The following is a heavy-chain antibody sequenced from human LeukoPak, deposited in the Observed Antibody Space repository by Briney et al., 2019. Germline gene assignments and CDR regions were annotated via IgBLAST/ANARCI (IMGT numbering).Heavy chain of an antibody. D-gene: IGHD5-12*01. Sequence: GGSLRLSCAASGFTFSSYAMSWVRQAPGKGLEWVSAISGSGGSTYYADSVKGRFTISRDNSKNTLYLQMNNLRAEDTAVYYCAKQYSGYGEVYYYMDVWGKGTTVTVSS. CDR2: ISGSGGST. V-gene: IGHV3-23*01. J-gene: IGHJ6*03. CDR3: AKQYSGYGEVYYYMDV. CDR1: GFTFSSYA.